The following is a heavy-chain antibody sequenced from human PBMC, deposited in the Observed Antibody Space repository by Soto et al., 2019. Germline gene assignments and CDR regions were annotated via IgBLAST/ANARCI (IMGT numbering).Heavy chain of an antibody. V-gene: IGHV3-21*01. Sequence: VGSLRLSCTVSGFPLNNYGINWVLQAPWKGLEWVSSVSKIDYTYYSDSLKGRFTISRDNAKNSVSLQMNTLRVEETAVYYCAREDSIIIPAVSDFWGQGTLVTVSS. J-gene: IGHJ4*02. CDR2: VSKIDYT. CDR1: GFPLNNYG. D-gene: IGHD2-2*01. CDR3: AREDSIIIPAVSDF.